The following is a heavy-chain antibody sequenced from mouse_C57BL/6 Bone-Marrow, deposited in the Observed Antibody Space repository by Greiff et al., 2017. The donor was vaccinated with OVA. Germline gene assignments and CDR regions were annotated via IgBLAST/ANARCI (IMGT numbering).Heavy chain of an antibody. Sequence: EVQLQQSGPALVKPGASVKIPCKASGYTFTDYNMDWVKQSHGKSLEWIGDINPNNGGTIYNQKFKGKATLTVAKSSSTAYMELRSLTSEDTAVYYCARYDYGSWFAYWGQGTLVTVSA. CDR3: ARYDYGSWFAY. J-gene: IGHJ3*01. CDR2: INPNNGGT. D-gene: IGHD2-4*01. V-gene: IGHV1-18*01. CDR1: GYTFTDYN.